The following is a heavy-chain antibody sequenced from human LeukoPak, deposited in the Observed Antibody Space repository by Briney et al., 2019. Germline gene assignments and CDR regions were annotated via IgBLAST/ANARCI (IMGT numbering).Heavy chain of an antibody. CDR1: GFTFDDYA. J-gene: IGHJ6*02. V-gene: IGHV3-9*01. Sequence: PGRSLRLSCAASGFTFDDYAMHWVRQAPGKGLEWVSGISWNSGSIGYADSVKGRFTISRDNAKNSLYLQMNSLRAEDTALYYCAKDRGGYYDSSGTSGYYYGMDVWGQGTTVTVSS. D-gene: IGHD3-22*01. CDR3: AKDRGGYYDSSGTSGYYYGMDV. CDR2: ISWNSGSI.